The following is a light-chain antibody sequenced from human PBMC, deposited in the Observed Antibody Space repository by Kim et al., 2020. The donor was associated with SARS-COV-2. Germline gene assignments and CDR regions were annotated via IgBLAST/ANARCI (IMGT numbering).Light chain of an antibody. CDR2: GRN. CDR1: SLRSYY. V-gene: IGLV3-19*01. Sequence: SSELTQDPAVSVALGQTVRITCQGDSLRSYYASWYQQKPGQAPVLVIYGRNNRPSGIPDRFSGSTSGNTASLTITGAQAEDEADYYCESRDSSGNVVFGGGTQLTVL. J-gene: IGLJ2*01. CDR3: ESRDSSGNVV.